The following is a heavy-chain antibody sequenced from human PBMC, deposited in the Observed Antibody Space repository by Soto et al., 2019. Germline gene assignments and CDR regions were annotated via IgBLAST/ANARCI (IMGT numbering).Heavy chain of an antibody. V-gene: IGHV3-30*03. CDR3: ARAPSGSPSSEYYYGMAV. CDR2: ISYDGSYK. J-gene: IGHJ6*02. Sequence: GGSLRLSCAASGFTFSSFGMHWVRQAPGKGLEWVALISYDGSYKSYADSVKGRFTISRENAKNSLYLQMNSLRAGDTAVYYCARAPSGSPSSEYYYGMAVWGQGTTVTVSS. D-gene: IGHD1-26*01. CDR1: GFTFSSFG.